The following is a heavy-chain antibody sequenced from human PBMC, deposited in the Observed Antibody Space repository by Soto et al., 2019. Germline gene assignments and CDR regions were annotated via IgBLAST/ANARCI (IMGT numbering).Heavy chain of an antibody. D-gene: IGHD3-3*01. CDR2: IWYHGSNK. CDR1: GFTFSSYG. J-gene: IGHJ5*02. V-gene: IGHV3-33*01. CDR3: ASESTPRYYDFWSGPRGGNWFDP. Sequence: GGSLRLSCAASGFTFSSYGMHWVRQAPGKGLEWVAVIWYHGSNKYYADSVKGRFTISRDNSKNTLYLQMNSLRAEDTAVYYCASESTPRYYDFWSGPRGGNWFDPWGQGTLVTVSS.